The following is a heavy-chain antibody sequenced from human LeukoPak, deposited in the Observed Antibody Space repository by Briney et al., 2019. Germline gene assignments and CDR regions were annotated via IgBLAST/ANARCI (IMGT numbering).Heavy chain of an antibody. Sequence: PSETLSLTCTVSGYSISSGYYWGWIRQPPGKGLEWIGSIYHSGSTNYNPSLKSRVTISVDTSKNQFSLKLSSVTAADTAVYYCASLGLGYNFPHRVDYWGQGTLVTVSS. D-gene: IGHD3-22*01. CDR3: ASLGLGYNFPHRVDY. CDR1: GYSISSGYY. J-gene: IGHJ4*02. CDR2: IYHSGST. V-gene: IGHV4-38-2*02.